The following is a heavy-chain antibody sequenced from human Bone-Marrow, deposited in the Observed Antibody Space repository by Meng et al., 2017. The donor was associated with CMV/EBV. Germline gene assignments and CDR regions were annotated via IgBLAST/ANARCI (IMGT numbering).Heavy chain of an antibody. CDR1: GFTFSSFW. CDR2: IKQDESEI. Sequence: GESLKISCAVSGFTFSSFWMAWVRQAPGKGLEWVGNIKQDESEIQYVGSVKGRFTITRDNAKNSLFLQMNSLRAEDTAVYYCARSMLEVNRYYYGMAVWGEGTLVTVSS. CDR3: ARSMLEVNRYYYGMAV. J-gene: IGHJ6*04. D-gene: IGHD3-3*01. V-gene: IGHV3-7*01.